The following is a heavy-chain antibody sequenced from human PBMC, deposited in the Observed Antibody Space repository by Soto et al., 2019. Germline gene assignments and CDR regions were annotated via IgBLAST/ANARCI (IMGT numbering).Heavy chain of an antibody. J-gene: IGHJ4*02. CDR2: IYYSAST. CDR1: GGSISSYY. D-gene: IGHD2-2*01. CDR3: ARAVLPATAPFDY. Sequence: QVQLQESGPRLVKPSETLSLTCIVSGGSISSYYWSWIRQPPGKGLEWIGYIYYSASTNYNPSLKSRVTISVDTSKNQFSLKLSSVTAADTAVYYCARAVLPATAPFDYWGEGTLVTVSS. V-gene: IGHV4-59*01.